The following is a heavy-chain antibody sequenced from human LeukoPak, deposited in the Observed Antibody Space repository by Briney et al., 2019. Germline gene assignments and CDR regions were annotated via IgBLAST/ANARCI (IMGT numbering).Heavy chain of an antibody. CDR2: IYYSGST. CDR1: GSISGYY. D-gene: IGHD3-22*01. J-gene: IGHJ3*02. Sequence: SETLSLTCTVSGSISGYYWSWIRQPPGKGLEWIGYIYYSGSTKYNPSLKSRVTMSVDTSRNQFSLKLSSVTAADTAVYYCARGGLENGYHSNDGFDIWGQGTMVTVSS. V-gene: IGHV4-59*01. CDR3: ARGGLENGYHSNDGFDI.